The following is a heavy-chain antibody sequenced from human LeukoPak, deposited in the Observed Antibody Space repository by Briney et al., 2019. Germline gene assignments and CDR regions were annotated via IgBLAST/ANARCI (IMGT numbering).Heavy chain of an antibody. V-gene: IGHV1-2*02. D-gene: IGHD1-26*01. J-gene: IGHJ4*02. CDR3: ARDLSRGSYGPPGY. CDR1: GYTFTGYY. Sequence: ASVKVSCKASGYTFTGYYMHWVRQAPGQGLEWMGWINPNSGGTNYAQKFQGRVTMTRDTSTSTVYMELSSLRSEDTAVYYCARDLSRGSYGPPGYWGQGTLVTVSS. CDR2: INPNSGGT.